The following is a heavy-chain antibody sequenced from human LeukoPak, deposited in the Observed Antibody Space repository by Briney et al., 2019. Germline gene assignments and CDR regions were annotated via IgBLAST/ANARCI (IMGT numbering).Heavy chain of an antibody. CDR2: IYYSGST. J-gene: IGHJ4*02. D-gene: IGHD3-3*01. CDR1: GGSISSYY. V-gene: IGHV4-59*01. Sequence: SSETLTLTCTVSGGSISSYYWSWIRQPPGKGLEWIGYIYYSGSTNYNPSLKSRVTISVDPSKNHFSLKLTSVTAADTAVYYCARGVPEYYDFWSGYFYYFDYWGQGNLVTVSS. CDR3: ARGVPEYYDFWSGYFYYFDY.